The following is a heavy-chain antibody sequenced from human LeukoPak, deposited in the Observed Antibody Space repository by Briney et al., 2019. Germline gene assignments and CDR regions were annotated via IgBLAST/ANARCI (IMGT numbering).Heavy chain of an antibody. Sequence: SETLSLTCAVYGGSFSGYYWSWIRQPPGKGLEWIGEINHSGSTNYNPSLKSRVTISVDTSKNQFSLKLSSVTAADTAVYYCARFLWHRNWFDPWGQGTLVTVSS. J-gene: IGHJ5*02. CDR2: INHSGST. D-gene: IGHD3-10*01. V-gene: IGHV4-34*01. CDR1: GGSFSGYY. CDR3: ARFLWHRNWFDP.